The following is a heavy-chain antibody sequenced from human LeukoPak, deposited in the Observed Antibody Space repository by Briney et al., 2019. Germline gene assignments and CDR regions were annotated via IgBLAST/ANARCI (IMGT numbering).Heavy chain of an antibody. Sequence: KPSETLSLTCTVSGGSISSYYWSWIRQSPGKGLEWIGEINHSGSTNYNPSLKSRVTISVDTSKNQFSLKLSSVTAADTAVYYCARGKGAIVDYWGQGILVTVSS. CDR1: GGSISSYY. J-gene: IGHJ4*02. CDR3: ARGKGAIVDY. D-gene: IGHD3-22*01. CDR2: INHSGST. V-gene: IGHV4-59*12.